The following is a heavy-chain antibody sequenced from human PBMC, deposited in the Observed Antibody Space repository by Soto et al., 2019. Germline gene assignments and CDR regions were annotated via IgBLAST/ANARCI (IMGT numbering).Heavy chain of an antibody. CDR1: GFIFGDHA. V-gene: IGHV3-9*01. D-gene: IGHD2-21*02. CDR3: AKDIAIVVATSTGGDAFDV. CDR2: IGWDSGNI. Sequence: EAQLVESGGGLVQPGRSLRLSCAASGFIFGDHAIHWVRQAPGKGLEWVAGIGWDSGNIGYADSVKGRFSISRDNAKNSLFLQMNSLRAEDTALYYCAKDIAIVVATSTGGDAFDVWGHGTLVTVSS. J-gene: IGHJ3*01.